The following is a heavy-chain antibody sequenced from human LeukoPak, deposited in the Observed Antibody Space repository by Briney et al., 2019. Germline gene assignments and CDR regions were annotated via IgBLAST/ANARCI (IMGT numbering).Heavy chain of an antibody. CDR3: AKGGMITFGGVIVRTYAFDI. Sequence: PGGSLRLSCAASGFTFSNFGMHWVRQAPGKGLEWVAFIRYDGSNKYYADSVKGRFTISRDNSKNTLYLQMNSLRAEDTAVYYCAKGGMITFGGVIVRTYAFDIWGQGTMVTVSS. D-gene: IGHD3-16*02. CDR2: IRYDGSNK. V-gene: IGHV3-30*02. J-gene: IGHJ3*02. CDR1: GFTFSNFG.